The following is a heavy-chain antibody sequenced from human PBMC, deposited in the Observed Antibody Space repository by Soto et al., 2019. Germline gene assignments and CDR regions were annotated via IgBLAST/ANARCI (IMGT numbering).Heavy chain of an antibody. CDR3: ATRPYYDSSGYGPWDY. V-gene: IGHV1-24*01. J-gene: IGHJ4*02. Sequence: WASVKVSCKVSGYTLTELSMHWVRQAPGKGLEWMGGFDPEDGETICAQKFQGRVTMTEDTSTDTAYMELSSLRSEDTAVYYCATRPYYDSSGYGPWDYWGQGTLVTVSS. CDR2: FDPEDGET. CDR1: GYTLTELS. D-gene: IGHD3-22*01.